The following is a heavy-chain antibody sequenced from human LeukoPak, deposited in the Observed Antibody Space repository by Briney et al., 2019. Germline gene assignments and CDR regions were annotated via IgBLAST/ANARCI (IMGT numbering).Heavy chain of an antibody. CDR1: GGSISSSSYY. CDR2: IYYSGST. CDR3: ARHDSSSGDYYYYYMDV. J-gene: IGHJ6*03. V-gene: IGHV4-39*01. D-gene: IGHD6-6*01. Sequence: SETLSLTCTVSGGSISSSSYYWGWIRQPPGKGLEWIGSIYYSGSTYYNPSLKSRVTISVDTSKNQFSLKLSSVTAADTAVYYCARHDSSSGDYYYYYMDVWGKGTTVTVSS.